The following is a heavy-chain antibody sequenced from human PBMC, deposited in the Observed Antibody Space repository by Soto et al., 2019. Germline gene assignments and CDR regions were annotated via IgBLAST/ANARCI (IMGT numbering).Heavy chain of an antibody. D-gene: IGHD1-1*01. J-gene: IGHJ4*02. CDR3: ARVGTHPFFDY. V-gene: IGHV4-59*01. Sequence: SETLPLTWTVSGVSISNFYWSWIRQPPGKGLEWIGYIYYSGSTNYNPSLKSRVTISVDTSKNQFSLKLSSVTAADTAVYYCARVGTHPFFDYWGQGTLVTVSS. CDR1: GVSISNFY. CDR2: IYYSGST.